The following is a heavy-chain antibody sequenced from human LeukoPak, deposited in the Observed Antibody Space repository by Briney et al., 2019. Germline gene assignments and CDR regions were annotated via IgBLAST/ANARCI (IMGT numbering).Heavy chain of an antibody. D-gene: IGHD3-10*01. Sequence: GGALRLSCAASGFTFSVYGMHWVRQAPGKGLEWVGVIWNDGSNKYYADSVKGRFTISRDNSKNTLYLQMNSLRAEDTAVYSCARASGPFDYWGQGTLVTVSS. CDR3: ARASGPFDY. CDR2: IWNDGSNK. CDR1: GFTFSVYG. V-gene: IGHV3-33*01. J-gene: IGHJ4*02.